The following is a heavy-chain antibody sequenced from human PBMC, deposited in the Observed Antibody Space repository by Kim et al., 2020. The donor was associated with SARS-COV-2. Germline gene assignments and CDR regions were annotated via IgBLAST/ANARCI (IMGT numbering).Heavy chain of an antibody. J-gene: IGHJ4*02. CDR3: TTDREWLPPVFDY. CDR2: IKSKTDGGTT. D-gene: IGHD5-12*01. V-gene: IGHV3-15*01. CDR1: GFTFSNAW. Sequence: GGSLRLSYAASGFTFSNAWMSWVRQAPGKGLEWVGRIKSKTDGGTTDYAAPVKGRFTISRDDSKNTLYLQMNSLKTEDTAVYYCTTDREWLPPVFDYWGQGTLVTVSS.